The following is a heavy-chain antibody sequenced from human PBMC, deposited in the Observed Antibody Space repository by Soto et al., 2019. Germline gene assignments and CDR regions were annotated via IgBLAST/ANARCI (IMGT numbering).Heavy chain of an antibody. CDR1: GVTFSSYA. CDR2: IIPIFGTA. V-gene: IGHV1-69*06. CDR3: ARADCSSTSCYAYYYYGMDV. J-gene: IGHJ6*02. Sequence: SVKVSCKASGVTFSSYAISWVRQAPGQGLEWMGGIIPIFGTANYAQKFQGRVTITADKSTSTAYMELSSLRSEDTAVYYCARADCSSTSCYAYYYYGMDVWGQGTTVTVSS. D-gene: IGHD2-2*01.